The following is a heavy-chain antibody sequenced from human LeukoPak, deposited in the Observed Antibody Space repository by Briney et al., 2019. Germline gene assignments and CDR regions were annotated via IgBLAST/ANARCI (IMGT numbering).Heavy chain of an antibody. CDR1: GGSFSGYY. V-gene: IGHV4-34*01. CDR3: ARGRGSSSWYSYDAFGI. CDR2: IKNRRST. D-gene: IGHD6-13*01. Sequence: PESLSPTSAVYGGSFSGYYWSWIRQPPGNGLEWIGEIKNRRSTNSNHAHKFRVTISVATSTYQCSLKLSSVTAAATAVYYYARGRGSSSWYSYDAFGIWGQGTMVTVSA. J-gene: IGHJ3*02.